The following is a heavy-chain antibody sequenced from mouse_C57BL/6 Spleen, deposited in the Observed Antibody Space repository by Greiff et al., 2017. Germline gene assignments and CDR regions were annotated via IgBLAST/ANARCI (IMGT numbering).Heavy chain of an antibody. CDR1: GYTFTSYW. V-gene: IGHV1-52*01. Sequence: QVQLKQPGAELVRPGSSVKLSCKASGYTFTSYWMHWVKQRPIQGLEWIGNIDPSDSETHYNQKFKDKATLTVDKSSSTAYMQLSSLTSVDSAVYDCARSETANWGFAYWGQGTLVTVSA. CDR2: IDPSDSET. J-gene: IGHJ3*01. D-gene: IGHD4-1*01. CDR3: ARSETANWGFAY.